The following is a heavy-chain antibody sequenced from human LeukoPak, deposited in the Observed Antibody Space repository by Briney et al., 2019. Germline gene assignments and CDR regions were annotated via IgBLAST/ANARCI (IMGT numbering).Heavy chain of an antibody. Sequence: ASVKVSCKASGGTFSSYAISWVRQAPGQGLEWMGRIIPILGIANCAQKFQGRVTITADKSTSTAYMELSSLRSEDTAVYYCASSYIVVVTANWFDPWGQGTLVTVSS. D-gene: IGHD2-21*02. CDR3: ASSYIVVVTANWFDP. V-gene: IGHV1-69*04. CDR2: IIPILGIA. J-gene: IGHJ5*02. CDR1: GGTFSSYA.